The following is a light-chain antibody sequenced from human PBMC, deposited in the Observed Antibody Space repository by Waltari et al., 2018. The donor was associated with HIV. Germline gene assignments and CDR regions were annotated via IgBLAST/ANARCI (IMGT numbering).Light chain of an antibody. Sequence: QSVLTQPPSASGTPGQRVAISCSGSSSNIGVNSVNWYQQLPGTAPKPVSYENDRRPSGVPDRFSGSKAGTSASLAISGLQAEDEADYYCAAWDDSLIGHVFGSGTRVTVL. CDR1: SSNIGVNS. V-gene: IGLV1-44*01. CDR2: END. CDR3: AAWDDSLIGHV. J-gene: IGLJ1*01.